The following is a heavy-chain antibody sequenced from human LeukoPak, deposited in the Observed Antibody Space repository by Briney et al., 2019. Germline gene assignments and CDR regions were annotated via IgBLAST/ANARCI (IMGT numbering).Heavy chain of an antibody. J-gene: IGHJ5*02. CDR3: IRPHDYGDYLGFDP. CDR1: GFTFSGSA. D-gene: IGHD4-17*01. V-gene: IGHV3-73*01. Sequence: GGSLRLSCAASGFTFSGSAMHWVRQASGKGLEWVGRIRSKANSYATAYAASVKGRFTISRDDSKNTAYLQMNSLKTDDTAVYYCIRPHDYGDYLGFDPWGQGTLVTVSS. CDR2: IRSKANSYAT.